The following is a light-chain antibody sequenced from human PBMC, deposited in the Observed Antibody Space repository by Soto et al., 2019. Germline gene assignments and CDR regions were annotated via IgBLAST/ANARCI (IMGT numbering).Light chain of an antibody. CDR3: SSYTSRSSSTYV. J-gene: IGLJ1*01. CDR2: DVS. V-gene: IGLV2-14*01. CDR1: SSDVGGYNY. Sequence: QSVLTQPASVSGSPGQSITISCTGTSSDVGGYNYVSWYQQHPGKAPKLMIYDVSNRPSGVSNRFSGSKSGNTASLTISGLQAEDEADNYCSSYTSRSSSTYVFGPGTKVTVL.